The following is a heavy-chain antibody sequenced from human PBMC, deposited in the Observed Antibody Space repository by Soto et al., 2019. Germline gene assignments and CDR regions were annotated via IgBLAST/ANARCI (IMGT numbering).Heavy chain of an antibody. D-gene: IGHD2-2*01. V-gene: IGHV3-30*18. CDR1: GFTFSSYG. CDR2: ISYDGSNK. Sequence: QVQLVESGGGVVQPGRSLRLSCAASGFTFSSYGMHWVRQAPGKGLEWVAVISYDGSNKYYADSVKGRFTISRDNSKNTLYLQMNSLRAEDTAVYYCAKDHQLLRDYYYGMDVWGQGTTVTVSS. CDR3: AKDHQLLRDYYYGMDV. J-gene: IGHJ6*02.